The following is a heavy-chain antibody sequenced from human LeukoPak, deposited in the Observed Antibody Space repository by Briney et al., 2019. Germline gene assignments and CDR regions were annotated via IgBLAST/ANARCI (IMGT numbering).Heavy chain of an antibody. V-gene: IGHV1-69*13. CDR2: IIPIFDTA. D-gene: IGHD3-22*01. J-gene: IGHJ5*02. CDR1: GGTFSSYA. Sequence: AASVKVSCKASGGTFSSYAISWVRQAPGQGLEWMGGIIPIFDTANYAQKFQGRVTITADESTSTAYMELSSLRSEDTAVYYCARHAHSYYYDSSGYDPFDPWGQGTLVTVSS. CDR3: ARHAHSYYYDSSGYDPFDP.